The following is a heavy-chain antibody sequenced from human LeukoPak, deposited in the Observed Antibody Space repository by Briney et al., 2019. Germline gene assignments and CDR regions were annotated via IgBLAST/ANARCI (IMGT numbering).Heavy chain of an antibody. CDR2: IYYSGST. Sequence: SETLSLTCTVSGGSISSGGYYWSWIRQHPGKGLEWIGYIYYSGSTNYNPSLKSRVTISVDTSKNQFSLKLSSVTAADTAVYYCARGLTMIEIDYWGQGTLVTVSS. J-gene: IGHJ4*02. D-gene: IGHD3-22*01. V-gene: IGHV4-61*08. CDR1: GGSISSGGYY. CDR3: ARGLTMIEIDY.